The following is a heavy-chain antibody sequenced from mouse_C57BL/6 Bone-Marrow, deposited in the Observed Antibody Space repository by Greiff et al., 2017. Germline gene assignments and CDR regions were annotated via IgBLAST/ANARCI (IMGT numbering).Heavy chain of an antibody. CDR3: ARGITTVVATSDY. J-gene: IGHJ2*01. CDR1: GYTFTSYW. CDR2: IDPSDSYT. V-gene: IGHV1-50*01. D-gene: IGHD1-1*01. Sequence: VQLQQPGAELVKPGASVKLSCKASGYTFTSYWMQWVKQRPGQGLEWIGEIDPSDSYTNYTQKFKGKATLTVDTSSSTAYMQLSSLTSEDSAVYYCARGITTVVATSDYWGQGTTLTVSS.